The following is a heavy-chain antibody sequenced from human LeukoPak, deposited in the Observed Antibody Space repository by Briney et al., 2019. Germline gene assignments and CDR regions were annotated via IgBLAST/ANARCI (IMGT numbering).Heavy chain of an antibody. Sequence: GGSLRLSCAASGFTFSGYSMNWVRQAPGKGLEWVSHITASGTAMFYADSVKGRFTISRDNAKNSLYLQMNSLRDEDTAVYYCASSGSYRFDYWGQGTLVTVSS. J-gene: IGHJ4*02. CDR2: ITASGTAM. CDR1: GFTFSGYS. CDR3: ASSGSYRFDY. V-gene: IGHV3-48*02. D-gene: IGHD1-26*01.